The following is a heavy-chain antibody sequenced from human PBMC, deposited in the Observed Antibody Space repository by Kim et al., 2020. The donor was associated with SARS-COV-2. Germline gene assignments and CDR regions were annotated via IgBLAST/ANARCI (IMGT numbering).Heavy chain of an antibody. Sequence: SVKVSCKASGGTFSSYAISWVRQAPGQGLEWMGGIIPIFGTANYAQKFQGRVTITADESTSTAYMELSSLRSEDTAVYYCASSFSKVGNDFWSGHDWYFDLWGRGTLVTVSS. CDR1: GGTFSSYA. V-gene: IGHV1-69*13. J-gene: IGHJ2*01. CDR2: IIPIFGTA. D-gene: IGHD3-3*01. CDR3: ASSFSKVGNDFWSGHDWYFDL.